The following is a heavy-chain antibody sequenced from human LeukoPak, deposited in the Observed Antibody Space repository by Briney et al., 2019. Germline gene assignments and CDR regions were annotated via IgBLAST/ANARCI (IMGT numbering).Heavy chain of an antibody. V-gene: IGHV3-7*03. Sequence: GGSLRLSCAASGFTFSSYWMHWVRRAPGKGREWVANIKEDGSQKYFVDSVKGRFTISRDNAKTSLYLQMNSLRAEDTAVYYCARESRRITMVRGLDMDVWGKGTTVTVSS. CDR2: IKEDGSQK. CDR1: GFTFSSYW. CDR3: ARESRRITMVRGLDMDV. D-gene: IGHD3-10*01. J-gene: IGHJ6*04.